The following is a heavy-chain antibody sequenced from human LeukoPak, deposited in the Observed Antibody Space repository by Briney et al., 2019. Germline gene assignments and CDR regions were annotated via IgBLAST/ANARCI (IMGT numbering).Heavy chain of an antibody. V-gene: IGHV1-18*01. D-gene: IGHD1/OR15-1a*01. Sequence: EASVKVSCKASGYTFTSYGISWVRQAPGQGLEWMGWISAYNGNTNYAQKLQGRVTMTTDTSTSIAYMELRSLRSDDTAVYYCARDRRTQKNIDPFDYWGQGTLVTVSS. CDR3: ARDRRTQKNIDPFDY. J-gene: IGHJ4*02. CDR1: GYTFTSYG. CDR2: ISAYNGNT.